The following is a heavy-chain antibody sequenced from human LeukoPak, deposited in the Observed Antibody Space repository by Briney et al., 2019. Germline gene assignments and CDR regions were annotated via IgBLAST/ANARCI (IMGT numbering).Heavy chain of an antibody. Sequence: GGSLRLSCAASGFTFRSYGMHWVRQAPGKGLEWFSILYAGGSIYYADSVRGRFIISRDNFKNTVYLQMNSLRVEDTGVYYCTSKIYNQPNYWGQGTPVTVSS. D-gene: IGHD1-14*01. J-gene: IGHJ1*01. CDR1: GFTFRSYG. CDR2: LYAGGSI. V-gene: IGHV3-66*01. CDR3: TSKIYNQPNY.